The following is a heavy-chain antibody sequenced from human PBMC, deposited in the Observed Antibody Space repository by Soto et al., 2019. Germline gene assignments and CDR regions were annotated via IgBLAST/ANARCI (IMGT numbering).Heavy chain of an antibody. V-gene: IGHV3-23*01. CDR2: ISGSGGST. Sequence: GGSLRLSCAASGFTFSSYAMSWVRQAPGKGLEWVSAISGSGGSTYYADSGKGRFTISRDNSKNTLYLQMNSLRAEDTAVYYCAKESNDIVVVPAAINFGMDVWGQGTTVTVSS. D-gene: IGHD2-2*02. J-gene: IGHJ6*02. CDR3: AKESNDIVVVPAAINFGMDV. CDR1: GFTFSSYA.